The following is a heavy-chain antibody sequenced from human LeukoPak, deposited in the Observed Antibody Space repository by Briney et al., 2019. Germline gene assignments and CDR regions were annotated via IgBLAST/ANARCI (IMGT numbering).Heavy chain of an antibody. V-gene: IGHV3-30-3*01. CDR2: ISYDGSNK. D-gene: IGHD1-26*01. CDR3: ARDAAAYSGSPLDY. CDR1: GFTFSSYA. J-gene: IGHJ4*02. Sequence: GRSLRLSCAASGFTFSSYAMHWVRQAPGKGLEWVAVISYDGSNKYYADSVKGRFTISRDNSKNTLYLQMNSLRAEDTAVYYCARDAAAYSGSPLDYWGQGTLVTVSS.